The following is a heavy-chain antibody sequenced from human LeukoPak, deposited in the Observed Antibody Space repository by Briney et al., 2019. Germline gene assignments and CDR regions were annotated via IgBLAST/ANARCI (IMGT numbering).Heavy chain of an antibody. CDR3: AREELAAPDFDY. V-gene: IGHV3-21*01. CDR2: ISSSSSYI. CDR1: GFTFSSYS. J-gene: IGHJ4*02. Sequence: GGSLRLSCAASGFTFSSYSMNWVRQAPGKWLEWVSSISSSSSYIYYADSVKGRFTIARDNAKNSLYLQMNSLRAEDTAVYYCAREELAAPDFDYWGQGTLVTVSS. D-gene: IGHD1-26*01.